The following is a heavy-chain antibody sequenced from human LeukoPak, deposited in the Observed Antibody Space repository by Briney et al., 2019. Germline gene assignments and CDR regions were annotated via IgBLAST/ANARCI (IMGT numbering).Heavy chain of an antibody. D-gene: IGHD3-10*01. CDR1: GGSISSYY. Sequence: PSETLSLTCTVSGGSISSYYWSWIRQPPGKGLEWIGYIYYSGSTNYNPSLKSRVTISVDTSKNQFSLKLSSVPAADTAVYYCARDTTMVRGVNAFDIWGQGTMVTVSS. CDR3: ARDTTMVRGVNAFDI. CDR2: IYYSGST. J-gene: IGHJ3*02. V-gene: IGHV4-59*01.